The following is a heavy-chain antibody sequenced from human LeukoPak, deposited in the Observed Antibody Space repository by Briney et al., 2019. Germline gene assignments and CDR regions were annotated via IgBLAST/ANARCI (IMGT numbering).Heavy chain of an antibody. CDR3: ARADYYYGMDV. CDR2: VFYSGTT. V-gene: IGHV4-39*07. Sequence: SGTLSLTCTVSGGSVSSNNYYWTWLRQPPGMGLQWIGTVFYSGTTYYNPSLKSRATTSVDTSKNQFSLKLSSVTAADTAVYYCARADYYYGMDVWGQGTTVTVSS. CDR1: GGSVSSNNYY. J-gene: IGHJ6*02.